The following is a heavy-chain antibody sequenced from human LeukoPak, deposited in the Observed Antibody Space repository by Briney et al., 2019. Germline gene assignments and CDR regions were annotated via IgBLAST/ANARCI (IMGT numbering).Heavy chain of an antibody. V-gene: IGHV3-23*01. CDR1: GFIFSSYS. J-gene: IGHJ4*02. CDR2: ITGSGGNT. CDR3: ARDRSLDY. Sequence: PGGSLRLSCAASGFIFSSYSMSWVRQAPGKGLEWVSVITGSGGNTYYADSVKGRFTISRDNSENTLYLQMNSLRAEDTAVYYCARDRSLDYWGQGTLVTVSS.